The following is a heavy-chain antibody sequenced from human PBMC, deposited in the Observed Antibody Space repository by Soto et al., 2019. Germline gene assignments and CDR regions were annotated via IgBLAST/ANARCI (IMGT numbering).Heavy chain of an antibody. CDR1: GFSVSDSS. V-gene: IGHV3-53*01. CDR2: FYRGGST. D-gene: IGHD6-19*01. J-gene: IGHJ4*02. Sequence: GGSLRLSCEVSGFSVSDSSMSWVRQAPGKGLEWVSVFYRGGSTDYADSVKGRGTVSRDTFKNTMFLQMDSLTVEDTAVYYCARDRIAVAQGNAALGYWGEGTLVTFCS. CDR3: ARDRIAVAQGNAALGY.